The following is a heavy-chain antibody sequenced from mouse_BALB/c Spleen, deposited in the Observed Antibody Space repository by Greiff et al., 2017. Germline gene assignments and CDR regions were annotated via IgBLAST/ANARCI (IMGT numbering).Heavy chain of an antibody. V-gene: IGHV1-66*01. CDR3: ARDYDYDGGLSYFDY. J-gene: IGHJ2*01. D-gene: IGHD2-4*01. Sequence: QVQLQQSGPELVKPGASVKISCKASGYSFTSYYIHWVKQRPGQGLEWIGWIFPGSGNTKYNEKFKGKATLTADTSSSTAYMQLSSLTSEDSAVYFCARDYDYDGGLSYFDYWGQGTTLTVSS. CDR2: IFPGSGNT. CDR1: GYSFTSYY.